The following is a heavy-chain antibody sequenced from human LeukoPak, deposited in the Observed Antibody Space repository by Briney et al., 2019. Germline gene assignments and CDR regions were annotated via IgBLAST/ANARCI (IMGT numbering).Heavy chain of an antibody. CDR2: IRSKAYGGTT. CDR1: GFTFGDYA. D-gene: IGHD3-10*01. V-gene: IGHV3-49*04. J-gene: IGHJ3*02. CDR3: SRNYVSGSYAIDI. Sequence: GGCLRLSCTGSGFTFGDYAMSWVRQAPGKGLEWVGFIRSKAYGGTTEYAASVKGRFTISRDDSKSIAYLQMNSLEIEDTAVYYCSRNYVSGSYAIDIWGQGTMVTVSS.